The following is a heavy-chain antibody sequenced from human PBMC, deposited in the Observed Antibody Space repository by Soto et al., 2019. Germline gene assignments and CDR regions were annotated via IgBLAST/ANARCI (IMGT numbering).Heavy chain of an antibody. D-gene: IGHD3-16*02. Sequence: GASVKVSCKASGYTFTSYDINWVRQATGQGREWMGWMNPNSGNTGYAQKFQGRVTMTRNTSISTAYMELSSLRSEDTAVYYCARPYYDYVWGSYRPDAFDIWGQGTMVTVSS. CDR3: ARPYYDYVWGSYRPDAFDI. CDR1: GYTFTSYD. J-gene: IGHJ3*02. V-gene: IGHV1-8*01. CDR2: MNPNSGNT.